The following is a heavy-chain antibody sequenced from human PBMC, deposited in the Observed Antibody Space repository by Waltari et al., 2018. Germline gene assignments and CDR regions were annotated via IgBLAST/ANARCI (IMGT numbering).Heavy chain of an antibody. CDR1: GGSISSSSYY. Sequence: QLQLQESGPGLVKPSETLSLTCTVSGGSISSSSYYWGWIRQPPGKGLEWIGSIYYSGSTYYNPSLKGRVTISVDTSKNQFSLKLSSVTAADTAVYYCARGGGSYYFRVLVYWGQGTLVTVSS. CDR2: IYYSGST. D-gene: IGHD1-26*01. CDR3: ARGGGSYYFRVLVY. J-gene: IGHJ4*02. V-gene: IGHV4-39*07.